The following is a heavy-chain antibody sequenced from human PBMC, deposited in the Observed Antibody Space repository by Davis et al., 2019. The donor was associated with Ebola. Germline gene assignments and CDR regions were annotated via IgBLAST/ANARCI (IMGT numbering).Heavy chain of an antibody. J-gene: IGHJ5*01. Sequence: GESLKISCKGSGYTFTTYWIGWVRQMPGKGLEWMGIIYPGDSDTRYSPSFQGQVTISADKSISTAYLQWSSLKASDTAMYYCARSGYFGSGRYSYNWFDSWGQGTLVTVSS. CDR2: IYPGDSDT. V-gene: IGHV5-51*01. CDR3: ARSGYFGSGRYSYNWFDS. D-gene: IGHD3-10*01. CDR1: GYTFTTYW.